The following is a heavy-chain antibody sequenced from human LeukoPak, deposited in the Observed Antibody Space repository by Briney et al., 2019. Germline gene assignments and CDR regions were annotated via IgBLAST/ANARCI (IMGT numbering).Heavy chain of an antibody. V-gene: IGHV3-64*01. CDR2: ISSNGGST. J-gene: IGHJ4*02. D-gene: IGHD5/OR15-5a*01. Sequence: GGSLRLSCAASGFTFSSYAMHWVRQAPGKGLEYVSAISSNGGSTYYANSVKGRFTISRDNSKNTLYLQMGSLRAEDMAVYYCARGLGVVYVPDHSDYWGQGTLVTVSS. CDR3: ARGLGVVYVPDHSDY. CDR1: GFTFSSYA.